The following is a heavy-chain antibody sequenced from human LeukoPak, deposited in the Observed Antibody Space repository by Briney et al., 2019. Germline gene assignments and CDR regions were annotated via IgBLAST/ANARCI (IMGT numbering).Heavy chain of an antibody. CDR3: ASGIAAAGHSWYFDY. Sequence: AASVKVSCKASGYTFTDYYMHWVRPAPGQGLEWMGWINPNSGGTNYAQKFQGRVTMTRDTSISTAYMELSRLRSDDTAVYYCASGIAAAGHSWYFDYWGQGTLVTVSS. J-gene: IGHJ4*02. CDR1: GYTFTDYY. D-gene: IGHD6-13*01. CDR2: INPNSGGT. V-gene: IGHV1-2*02.